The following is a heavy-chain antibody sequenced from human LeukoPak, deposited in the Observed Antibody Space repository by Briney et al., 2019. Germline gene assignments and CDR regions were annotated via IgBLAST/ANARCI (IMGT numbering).Heavy chain of an antibody. CDR2: IYNSGST. J-gene: IGHJ4*02. D-gene: IGHD3-22*01. CDR3: ARVPTYYYDSSGYYGGYYFDY. CDR1: GGSISNYY. V-gene: IGHV4-59*12. Sequence: SETLSLTCSVSGGSISNYYWSWIRQSPGKGPEWIGYIYNSGSTNYNPSLKSRVTISVDTSKNQFSLKLSSVTAADTAVYYCARVPTYYYDSSGYYGGYYFDYWGQGTLVTVSS.